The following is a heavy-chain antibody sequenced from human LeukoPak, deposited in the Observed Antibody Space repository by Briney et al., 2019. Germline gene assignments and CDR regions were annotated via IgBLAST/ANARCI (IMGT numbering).Heavy chain of an antibody. CDR2: ISGIGGST. D-gene: IGHD2-15*01. J-gene: IGHJ4*02. V-gene: IGHV3-23*01. CDR3: AKHPGLYCSGGSCYCSD. Sequence: GGSLRLSCAASGFTFSSYAMSWVRQAPGKGLEWVSVISGIGGSTYYADSVKGRFTISRDNSKNTLFLQMNSLRAEDTAVYYCAKHPGLYCSGGSCYCSDWGQGTLVTVSS. CDR1: GFTFSSYA.